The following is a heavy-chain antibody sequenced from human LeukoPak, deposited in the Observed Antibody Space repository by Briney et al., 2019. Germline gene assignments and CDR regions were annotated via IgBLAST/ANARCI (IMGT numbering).Heavy chain of an antibody. CDR1: GFTFSSYS. CDR3: ARDRDSSGYYSKDY. V-gene: IGHV4-34*01. CDR2: INHSGST. Sequence: PGGSLRLSCAASGFTFSSYSMNWVRQAPGKGLEWIGEINHSGSTNYNPSLKSRVTISVDTSKNQFSLKLSSVTAADTAVYYCARDRDSSGYYSKDYWGQGTLVTVSS. J-gene: IGHJ4*02. D-gene: IGHD3-22*01.